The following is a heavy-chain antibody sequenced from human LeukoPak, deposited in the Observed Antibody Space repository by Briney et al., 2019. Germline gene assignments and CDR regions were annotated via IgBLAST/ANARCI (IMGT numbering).Heavy chain of an antibody. CDR3: ARDLGSITMVRGGAFDI. V-gene: IGHV3-21*04. CDR1: GFTFSTYS. J-gene: IGHJ3*02. CDR2: ISSSSSYI. D-gene: IGHD3-10*01. Sequence: KSEGSLRLSCAASGFTFSTYSMNWVRQAPGKGLEWVSSISSSSSYIYYADSVKGRFTISRDNAKNSLYLQMNSLRAEDTALYYCARDLGSITMVRGGAFDIWGQGTMVTVSS.